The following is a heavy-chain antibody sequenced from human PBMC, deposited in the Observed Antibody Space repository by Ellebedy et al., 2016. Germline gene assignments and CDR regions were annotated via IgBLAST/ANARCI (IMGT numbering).Heavy chain of an antibody. V-gene: IGHV3-48*04. Sequence: GESLKISCAASGFTFSSDSMNWVRQAPGKGLEWVSYISSSSSTIYYADSVKGRFTISRDNAKNSLYLQMNSLRAEDTAVYYCARDSGGLIAAAGIFDYWGQGTLVTVSS. CDR1: GFTFSSDS. J-gene: IGHJ4*02. CDR2: ISSSSSTI. D-gene: IGHD6-13*01. CDR3: ARDSGGLIAAAGIFDY.